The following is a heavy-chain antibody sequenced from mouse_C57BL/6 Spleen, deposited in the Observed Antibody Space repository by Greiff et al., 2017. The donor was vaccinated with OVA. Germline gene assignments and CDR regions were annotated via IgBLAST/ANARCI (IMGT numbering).Heavy chain of an antibody. Sequence: LQESGPELVKPGASVKISCKASGYAFSSSWMNWVKQRPGKGLEWIGRIYPGDGDTNYNGKFKGKATLTADKSSSTAYMQLSSLTSEDSAVYFCARPFITPGYFDVWGTGTTVTVSS. CDR3: ARPFITPGYFDV. CDR1: GYAFSSSW. V-gene: IGHV1-82*01. CDR2: IYPGDGDT. D-gene: IGHD1-1*01. J-gene: IGHJ1*03.